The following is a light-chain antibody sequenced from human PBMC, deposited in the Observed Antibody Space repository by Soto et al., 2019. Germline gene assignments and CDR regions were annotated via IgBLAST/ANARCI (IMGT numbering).Light chain of an antibody. CDR1: SSDVGGYNY. CDR3: SSYTSSSLYV. J-gene: IGLJ1*01. Sequence: QSALTQPASGSGSPGQSITISCTGTSSDVGGYNYVSWYQQHPGKAPKLMIYDVSNRPSGVSNRFSGSKSGNTASLTISGLQAEDETDYYCSSYTSSSLYVFGTGTKLTVL. V-gene: IGLV2-14*01. CDR2: DVS.